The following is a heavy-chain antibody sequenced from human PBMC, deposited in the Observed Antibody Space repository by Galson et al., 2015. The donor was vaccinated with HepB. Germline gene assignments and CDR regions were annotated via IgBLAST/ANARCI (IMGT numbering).Heavy chain of an antibody. V-gene: IGHV3-23*01. CDR3: AKDNGYTSCSFCDS. J-gene: IGHJ4*02. D-gene: IGHD6-19*01. CDR2: ISGRADST. Sequence: LRLSCAASRFIFSSYAMSWVRQAPGKGLEWVSVISGRADSTNYADSVKGRFTISRDNSKNTLYLQMNRLRAEDTAVYYCAKDNGYTSCSFCDSWGQGTLVTVSS. CDR1: RFIFSSYA.